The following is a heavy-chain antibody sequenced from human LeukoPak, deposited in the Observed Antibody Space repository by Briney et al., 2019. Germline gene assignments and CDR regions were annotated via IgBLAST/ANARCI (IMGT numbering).Heavy chain of an antibody. CDR1: GGYISTYY. V-gene: IGHV4-59*08. CDR3: ARSRGYSYGTTFLDY. D-gene: IGHD5-18*01. Sequence: SETLSLTCTVSGGYISTYYWSWIRQPPGKGLEWIGYIYYSGSINYNPSLKSRVTISVDTSKNQFSLKLISVTAADTAVYYCARSRGYSYGTTFLDYWGQGTLVTVSS. CDR2: IYYSGSI. J-gene: IGHJ4*02.